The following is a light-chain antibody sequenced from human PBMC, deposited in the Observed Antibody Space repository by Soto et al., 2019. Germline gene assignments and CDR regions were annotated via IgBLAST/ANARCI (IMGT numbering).Light chain of an antibody. Sequence: QSALTQPPPASGSPGQSVTISCTGTSSDVGGYNYVSWYQQHPGKAPKLMIYDVSKRPSGVPDRFSGSKSGNTASLTISGLQAEDEADYYCTSYAGSNNSVFGTGTKVTVL. J-gene: IGLJ1*01. CDR1: SSDVGGYNY. CDR3: TSYAGSNNSV. CDR2: DVS. V-gene: IGLV2-8*01.